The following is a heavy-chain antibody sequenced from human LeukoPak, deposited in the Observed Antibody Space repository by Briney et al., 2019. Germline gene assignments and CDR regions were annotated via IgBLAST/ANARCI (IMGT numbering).Heavy chain of an antibody. Sequence: PSETLSLTCAVSGGSISSSIHYWAWIRQPPGKGLEWIGSNSGSTYYNPSLKSRVTISVDTSKNQFSLKLSSVTAADTAVYYCARGRYSSSSWWVGTFDYWGQGTLVTVSS. CDR1: GGSISSSIHY. CDR2: NSGST. D-gene: IGHD6-6*01. V-gene: IGHV4-39*07. J-gene: IGHJ4*02. CDR3: ARGRYSSSSWWVGTFDY.